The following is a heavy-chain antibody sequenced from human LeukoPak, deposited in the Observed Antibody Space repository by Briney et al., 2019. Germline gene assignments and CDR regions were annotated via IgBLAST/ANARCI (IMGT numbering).Heavy chain of an antibody. CDR1: GAFSTNYF. D-gene: IGHD2-2*01. V-gene: IGHV4-4*07. Sequence: SETLSLTCSVSGAFSTNYFWSWIRQPAGKGLQWIGRINTSGDTYYNPSLKSRVTMSVDTSKKQFSLNLSSMAAADPAVYYCARTLLPATMGAFDIWGQGTMVTVSS. CDR3: ARTLLPATMGAFDI. J-gene: IGHJ3*02. CDR2: INTSGDT.